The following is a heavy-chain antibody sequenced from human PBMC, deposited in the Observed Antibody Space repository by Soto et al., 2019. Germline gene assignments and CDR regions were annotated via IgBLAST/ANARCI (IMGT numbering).Heavy chain of an antibody. Sequence: SETLSLTCAVYGGSFSGYYWSWIRQPPGKGLEWIGEINHSGSTNYNPSLKSRVTISVDTSKNQFSLKLSSVTAADTAVSYCARGPGIQLWFRLDYWGQGTLVTVSS. V-gene: IGHV4-34*01. CDR2: INHSGST. J-gene: IGHJ4*02. CDR3: ARGPGIQLWFRLDY. CDR1: GGSFSGYY. D-gene: IGHD5-18*01.